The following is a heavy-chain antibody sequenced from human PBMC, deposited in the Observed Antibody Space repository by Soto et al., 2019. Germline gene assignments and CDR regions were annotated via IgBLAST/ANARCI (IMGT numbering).Heavy chain of an antibody. CDR1: GYTFSSYE. CDR2: MNPNSGNT. CDR3: ARGQSGYSSGWSPNDY. Sequence: QVQLVQSGAEVKKPGASVKVSCKASGYTFSSYEINWVRQATGQGLEWMGWMNPNSGNTGYAQKFQGRVTMTRNTSISTAYMELSSLRSEDTAVYYCARGQSGYSSGWSPNDYWGQGTRVTVSS. J-gene: IGHJ4*02. V-gene: IGHV1-8*01. D-gene: IGHD6-19*01.